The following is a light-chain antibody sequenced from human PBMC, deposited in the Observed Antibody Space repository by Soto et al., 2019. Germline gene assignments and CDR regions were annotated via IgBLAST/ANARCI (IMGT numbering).Light chain of an antibody. Sequence: QSVLTQPPSVSGAPGQTVTISCSGSSSNFGAGFDVNWYQQLPGTAPKLLLYGNTNRPSGVPDRFSGSKSGTSASLAITGLQAEDEADYYCAAWDDSLSGRVFGGGTKLTVL. CDR2: GNT. J-gene: IGLJ3*02. CDR1: SSNFGAGFD. CDR3: AAWDDSLSGRV. V-gene: IGLV1-40*01.